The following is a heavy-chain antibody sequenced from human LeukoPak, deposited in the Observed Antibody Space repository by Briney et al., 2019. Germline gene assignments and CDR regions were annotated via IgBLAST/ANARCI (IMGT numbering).Heavy chain of an antibody. Sequence: SETLSLTCTVSGGSISSYYWSWIRQPPGKGLEWIGYIYYSGSTNYNPSLKSRVTISVDTSKYQFSLKLSSVTAADTAVYYCAGSYYYYGMDVWGQGTTVTVSS. CDR2: IYYSGST. CDR3: AGSYYYYGMDV. CDR1: GGSISSYY. J-gene: IGHJ6*02. V-gene: IGHV4-59*01.